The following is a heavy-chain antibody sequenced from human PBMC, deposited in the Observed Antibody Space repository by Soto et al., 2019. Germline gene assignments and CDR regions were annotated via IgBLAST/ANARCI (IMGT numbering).Heavy chain of an antibody. J-gene: IGHJ3*02. CDR2: IIPIFGTA. V-gene: IGHV1-69*06. CDR1: GGTFSSYA. CDR3: ASPLVVTAIPGAFDI. D-gene: IGHD2-21*02. Sequence: SVKVSCKASGGTFSSYAISWVRQAPGQGLEWMGGIIPIFGTANYAQKFQGRVTITADKSTSTAYMELSSLRSEDTAVYYCASPLVVTAIPGAFDIWGQGTMVTVSS.